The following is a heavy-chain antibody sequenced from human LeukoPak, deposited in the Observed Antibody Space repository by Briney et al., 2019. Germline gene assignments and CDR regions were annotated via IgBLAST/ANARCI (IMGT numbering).Heavy chain of an antibody. CDR1: GSSFTSYW. Sequence: PGASLQISSKGSGSSFTSYWIGWVRPLPGKGLEWMGIIYPGDSDTRYSASFQGQVTISADKSISTAYLQWSSLKASDTAMYYCARHARLDYDFWSRYYRSNDYYYYMDVWGKGTTVTVSS. V-gene: IGHV5-51*01. CDR3: ARHARLDYDFWSRYYRSNDYYYYMDV. D-gene: IGHD3-3*01. J-gene: IGHJ6*03. CDR2: IYPGDSDT.